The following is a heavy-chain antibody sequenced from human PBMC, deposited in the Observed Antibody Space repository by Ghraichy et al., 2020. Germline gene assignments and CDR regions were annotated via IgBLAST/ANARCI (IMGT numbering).Heavy chain of an antibody. Sequence: SETLSLTCTVSGGSISSSSYYWGWIRQPPGKGLEWIGSIYYSGSTYYNPSLKSRVTISVDTSKNQFSLKLSSVTAADTAVYYCARSEGLLRYFDWLSRYFQHWGQGTLVTVSS. V-gene: IGHV4-39*01. CDR2: IYYSGST. CDR1: GGSISSSSYY. J-gene: IGHJ1*01. CDR3: ARSEGLLRYFDWLSRYFQH. D-gene: IGHD3-9*01.